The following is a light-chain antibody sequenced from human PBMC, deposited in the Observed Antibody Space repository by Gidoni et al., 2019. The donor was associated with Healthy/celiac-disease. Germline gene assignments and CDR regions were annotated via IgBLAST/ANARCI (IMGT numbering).Light chain of an antibody. CDR1: QRVSSY. CDR3: QQRSNWPPIT. V-gene: IGKV3-11*01. J-gene: IGKJ5*01. CDR2: DAS. Sequence: EIVLTQSPATLSLSPGGRAALSCRASQRVSSYLAWYQQKPGQAPRLLSYDASNRATGIPARFSGSGSGTDFTLTISSLEPEEFAVYYCQQRSNWPPITFGQGTRLEIK.